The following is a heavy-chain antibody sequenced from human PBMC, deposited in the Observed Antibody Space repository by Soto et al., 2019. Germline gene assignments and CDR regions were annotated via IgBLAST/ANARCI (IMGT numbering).Heavy chain of an antibody. J-gene: IGHJ6*03. Sequence: SETLSLTCAVYGGSFSGYYWSWIRQPPGKGLEWIGEINHSGSTNYNPSLKSRVTISVDTSKNQFSLKLSSVTAADTAVYYCASIRFGILTGYQRYYYYMDVWGKGTTVTVSS. CDR3: ASIRFGILTGYQRYYYYMDV. D-gene: IGHD3-9*01. CDR1: GGSFSGYY. CDR2: INHSGST. V-gene: IGHV4-34*01.